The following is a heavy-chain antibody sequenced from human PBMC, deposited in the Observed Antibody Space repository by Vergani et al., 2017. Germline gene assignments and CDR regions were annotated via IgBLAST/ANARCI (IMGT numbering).Heavy chain of an antibody. Sequence: EVQLVESGGGLVQPGGSLRLSCAASGFTFSSYTMNWVRQAPGKGVEWLSYITNSGHTIYYADSVKGRFAISRDNAKNSLSLQMNGLRAEDTAVYYCAKARYCSGGSCYLLDIWGQGTMVTVSS. D-gene: IGHD2-15*01. CDR2: ITNSGHTI. CDR3: AKARYCSGGSCYLLDI. J-gene: IGHJ3*02. CDR1: GFTFSSYT. V-gene: IGHV3-48*01.